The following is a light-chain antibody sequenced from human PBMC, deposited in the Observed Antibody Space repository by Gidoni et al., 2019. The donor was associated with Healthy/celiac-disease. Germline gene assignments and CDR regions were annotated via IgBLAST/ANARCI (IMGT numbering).Light chain of an antibody. Sequence: QSVLTQPPSASGTPGQRVTISCSGSSSNIGGNTVNWYQQLPGTAPKPLIYSNNQRPSGVPDRFSVSKSGTSASLAISGLQSADEADYYCAAWDDSLNGPWVFGGGTKLTVL. CDR2: SNN. J-gene: IGLJ3*02. CDR1: SSNIGGNT. V-gene: IGLV1-44*01. CDR3: AAWDDSLNGPWV.